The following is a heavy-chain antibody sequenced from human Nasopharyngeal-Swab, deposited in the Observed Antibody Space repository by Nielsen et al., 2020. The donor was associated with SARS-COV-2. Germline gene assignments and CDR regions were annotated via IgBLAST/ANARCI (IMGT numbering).Heavy chain of an antibody. D-gene: IGHD3-3*01. Sequence: GGSLRLSCAASGFTFSSYGMHWVRQAPGKGLEWVAVISYDGYNKYYADSVKGRFTISRDNSKNTLYLQMNSLRAEDTAVYYCAKGGRSITIFGVAGSFDNWGQGTLVTVSS. J-gene: IGHJ4*02. CDR3: AKGGRSITIFGVAGSFDN. CDR1: GFTFSSYG. CDR2: ISYDGYNK. V-gene: IGHV3-30*18.